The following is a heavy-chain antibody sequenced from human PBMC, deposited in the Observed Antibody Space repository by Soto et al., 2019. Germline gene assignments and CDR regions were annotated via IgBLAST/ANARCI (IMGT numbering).Heavy chain of an antibody. D-gene: IGHD5-12*01. CDR2: IRSKANSYAT. CDR3: TRPYSSGSGCDHDY. Sequence: EVQLVESGGGLVQPGGSLKLSCAASGFTFSGSAMHWVRQASVKGLEWVGRIRSKANSYATAYAASVKGRFTISRDDSKNTAYLQMNSLKTEDTAVYYCTRPYSSGSGCDHDYWGQGTLVTVSS. V-gene: IGHV3-73*01. J-gene: IGHJ4*02. CDR1: GFTFSGSA.